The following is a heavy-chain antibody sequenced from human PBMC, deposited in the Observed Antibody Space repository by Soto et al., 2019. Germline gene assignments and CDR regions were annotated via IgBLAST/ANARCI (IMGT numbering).Heavy chain of an antibody. CDR2: IYFSGSS. CDR1: SYPGAAGQY. CDR3: ARHYPFGSGSYSPYYFDS. Sequence: SETLSLTCDVSSYPGAAGQYWGWIRQPPGKGLEWIGSIYFSGSSYYNPSLKSRVTISVDTSKNQFSLKLSPVTAADTAVYYCARHYPFGSGSYSPYYFDSWGQGTLVTVSS. V-gene: IGHV4-38-2*01. D-gene: IGHD3-10*01. J-gene: IGHJ4*02.